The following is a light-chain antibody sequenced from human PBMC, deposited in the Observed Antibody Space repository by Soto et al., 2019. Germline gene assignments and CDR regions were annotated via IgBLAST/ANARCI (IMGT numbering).Light chain of an antibody. CDR3: QKYNSAPHT. CDR1: KGISNY. CDR2: AAS. Sequence: IQMTQYTYSLSASVGDRVTITCRASKGISNYLAWNQQKPGKVPKLLIYAASTLQSGVPSRFSGSGSGTDFTLTISSLQPEDVATYYCQKYNSAPHTFGQGTKLEIK. J-gene: IGKJ2*01. V-gene: IGKV1-27*01.